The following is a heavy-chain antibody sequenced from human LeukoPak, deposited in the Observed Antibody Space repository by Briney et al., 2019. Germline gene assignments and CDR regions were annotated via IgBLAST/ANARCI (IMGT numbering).Heavy chain of an antibody. D-gene: IGHD2-21*01. V-gene: IGHV3-11*01. CDR1: GGSISSGGYY. Sequence: LSLTCTVSGGSISSGGYYWSWIRQPPGKGLEWVSYISSSGSTIYYADSVKGRFTISRDNAKNSLYLQMNSLRAEDTAVYYCARQGDSPGNFQHWGQGTLVTVSS. CDR3: ARQGDSPGNFQH. CDR2: ISSSGSTI. J-gene: IGHJ1*01.